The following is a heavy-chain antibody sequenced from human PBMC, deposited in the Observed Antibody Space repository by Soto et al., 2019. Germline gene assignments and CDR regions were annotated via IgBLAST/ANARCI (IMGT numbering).Heavy chain of an antibody. CDR1: GYTFTGYY. CDR3: ARDPLPNYYYDSSGLLLKESNSAFDI. CDR2: INPNSGGT. J-gene: IGHJ3*02. V-gene: IGHV1-2*04. Sequence: ASLKVSCKASGYTFTGYYMHWVRQAPGQGLEWMGWINPNSGGTNYAQKFQGWVTMTRDTSISTAYMELSSLRSDDTAVYYCARDPLPNYYYDSSGLLLKESNSAFDIWGQGTMVTVSS. D-gene: IGHD3-22*01.